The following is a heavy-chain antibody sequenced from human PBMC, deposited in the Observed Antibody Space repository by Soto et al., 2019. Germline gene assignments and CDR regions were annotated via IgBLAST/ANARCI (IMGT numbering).Heavy chain of an antibody. CDR2: VLPLYNKA. Sequence: VQLTQSEAQLKQPGSSMKVSCQTSGYNFELYSLNWVRQVPGLCHEWLGGVLPLYNKAIYPPQFQGRVTINADSSTKTVSLKMTSLRSDDSGIYFCARDQGGSLLSTWFDIWGPGTPVTVS. V-gene: IGHV1-69*14. CDR3: ARDQGGSLLSTWFDI. J-gene: IGHJ5*02. CDR1: GYNFELYS. D-gene: IGHD1-26*01.